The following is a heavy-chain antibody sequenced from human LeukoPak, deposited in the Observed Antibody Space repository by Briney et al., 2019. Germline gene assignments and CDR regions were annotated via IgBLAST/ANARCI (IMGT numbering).Heavy chain of an antibody. D-gene: IGHD3-10*01. CDR1: GFIFSSNY. J-gene: IGHJ4*02. Sequence: GGSLRLSCAASGFIFSSNYMSWVRQAPGKGLEWVSVIYSGGSTYYADSVKGRFTISRDNSKNTLYLQMNSLRAEDTAMYYCASDLASSGGYWGQGTLVTVSS. CDR2: IYSGGST. CDR3: ASDLASSGGY. V-gene: IGHV3-53*01.